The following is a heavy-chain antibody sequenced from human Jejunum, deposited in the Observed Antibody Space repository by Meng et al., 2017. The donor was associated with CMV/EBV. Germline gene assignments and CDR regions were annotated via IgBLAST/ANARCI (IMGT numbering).Heavy chain of an antibody. CDR1: GFTFSDYG. Sequence: QMQLVASGXGVVQPGGSLRLSCAASGFTFSDYGMHWIRQASGKGLEWVAFIRYDGDNKYYADSVKGRFTISRDNFNNMLYLQMNSLRTEDTAVYYCTKDQVLLWGQGTLVTVSS. CDR3: TKDQVLL. V-gene: IGHV3-30*02. J-gene: IGHJ4*02. CDR2: IRYDGDNK. D-gene: IGHD3-10*01.